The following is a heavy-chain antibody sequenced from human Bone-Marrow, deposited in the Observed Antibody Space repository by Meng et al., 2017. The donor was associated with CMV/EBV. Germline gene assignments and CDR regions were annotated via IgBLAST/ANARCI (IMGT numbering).Heavy chain of an antibody. CDR2: MYYSGST. Sequence: SETLSLTCTVSGGSIDSRGYYWGWIRQSPGKGLEWIGSMYYSGSTYYNSSLKSRVTMSVDTPKNQLSLKLSSVTAADTAVYHCARGLNRVTRGVNGMDVWGQGTTVTVSS. CDR3: ARGLNRVTRGVNGMDV. V-gene: IGHV4-39*01. D-gene: IGHD4-11*01. J-gene: IGHJ6*02. CDR1: GGSIDSRGYY.